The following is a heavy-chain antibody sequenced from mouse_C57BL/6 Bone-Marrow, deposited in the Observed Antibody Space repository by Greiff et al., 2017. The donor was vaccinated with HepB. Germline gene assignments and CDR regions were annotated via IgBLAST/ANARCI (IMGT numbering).Heavy chain of an antibody. D-gene: IGHD1-1*01. V-gene: IGHV1-19*01. CDR3: SRGVALYYFDY. Sequence: VQLQQSGPVLVKPGASVKMSCKASGYTFTDYYMNWVKQSHGKSLEWIGVINPYNGGTNYNQKFKGKATLTVDKSSSTTYMELNSLTSEDSAVYYCSRGVALYYFDYWGQGTTLTVSS. CDR2: INPYNGGT. J-gene: IGHJ2*01. CDR1: GYTFTDYY.